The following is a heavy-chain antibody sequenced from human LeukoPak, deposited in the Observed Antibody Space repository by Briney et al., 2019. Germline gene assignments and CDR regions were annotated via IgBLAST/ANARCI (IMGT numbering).Heavy chain of an antibody. CDR1: GGTFSSYA. J-gene: IGHJ6*02. D-gene: IGHD6-13*01. CDR3: ARDRRIAAAGYYYYGMDA. CDR2: IIPIFGTA. V-gene: IGHV1-69*01. Sequence: SVKVSCKASGGTFSSYAISWVRQAPGQGLEWMGGIIPIFGTANYAQKFQGRVTITADESTSTAYMELSSLRSEDTAVYYCARDRRIAAAGYYYYGMDAWGQGTTVTVSS.